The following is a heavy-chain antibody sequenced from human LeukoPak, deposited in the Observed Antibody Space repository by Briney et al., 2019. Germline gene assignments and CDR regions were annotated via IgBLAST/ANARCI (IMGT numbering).Heavy chain of an antibody. CDR1: GYTFTSYY. CDR3: AREMATITRD. J-gene: IGHJ4*02. CDR2: INPSGGRT. V-gene: IGHV1-46*01. D-gene: IGHD5-24*01. Sequence: GASVKVSCKASGYTFTSYYMHGVRQAPRQGLEWMGIINPSGGRTSYAQKFQGRVKMTRDTSTSTVYMELSSLRSEDTAVYYCAREMATITRDWGQGTLVTVSS.